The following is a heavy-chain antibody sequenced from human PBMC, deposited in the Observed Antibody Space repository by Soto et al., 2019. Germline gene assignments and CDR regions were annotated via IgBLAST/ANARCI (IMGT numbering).Heavy chain of an antibody. CDR3: ARDLNYWSLLIDH. V-gene: IGHV3-33*01. Sequence: GGSLRLSCTASGFSLSRYGLHWVRQAPVKGLEWVAGLWSDGIKTSYTDSVKGRFTISRDTSKNMLYLQMNSLGAEDTAVYYCARDLNYWSLLIDHWGQGTLVTVSS. CDR1: GFSLSRYG. J-gene: IGHJ4*02. D-gene: IGHD2-8*02. CDR2: LWSDGIKT.